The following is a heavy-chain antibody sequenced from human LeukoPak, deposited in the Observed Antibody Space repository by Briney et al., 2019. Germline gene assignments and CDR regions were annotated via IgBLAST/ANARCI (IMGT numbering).Heavy chain of an antibody. Sequence: GGSLRLSCAASGFTFSSYWMHWVRQALGKGLVWVSRINSDGSSTSYADSVKGRFTISRDNAKNTLYLQMNSLRAEDTAVYYCARAGSYFDWLLAFDYWGQGTLVTVSS. V-gene: IGHV3-74*01. CDR2: INSDGSST. CDR3: ARAGSYFDWLLAFDY. D-gene: IGHD3-9*01. J-gene: IGHJ4*02. CDR1: GFTFSSYW.